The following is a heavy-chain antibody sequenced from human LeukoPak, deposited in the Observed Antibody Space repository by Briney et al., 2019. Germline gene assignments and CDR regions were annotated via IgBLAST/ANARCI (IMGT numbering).Heavy chain of an antibody. CDR3: ANSLDLAVTGNDY. CDR1: GFTFSSYA. V-gene: IGHV3-23*01. CDR2: ISGSGGST. D-gene: IGHD6-19*01. J-gene: IGHJ4*02. Sequence: GSLRLSCAASGFTFSSYAMSWVRQAPGKGLDWVSGISGSGGSTYYADSVKGWFTISRDNSQNTMSMQMKSLRAEDTAVYYCANSLDLAVTGNDYWGPGTLVTVSS.